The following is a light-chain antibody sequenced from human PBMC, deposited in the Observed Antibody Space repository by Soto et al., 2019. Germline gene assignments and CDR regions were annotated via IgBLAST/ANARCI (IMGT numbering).Light chain of an antibody. CDR2: GAF. V-gene: IGKV3-15*01. CDR3: QQYKNWPPLT. Sequence: EIVMTQSPATLSVSPGETATLSCRASQSVSYNLAWYQQKPGQGPRLLIYGAFTRATGIPARFSGSGSGTDFTLTISSLQSEDFAVYYCQQYKNWPPLTFGGGTNVESK. CDR1: QSVSYN. J-gene: IGKJ4*01.